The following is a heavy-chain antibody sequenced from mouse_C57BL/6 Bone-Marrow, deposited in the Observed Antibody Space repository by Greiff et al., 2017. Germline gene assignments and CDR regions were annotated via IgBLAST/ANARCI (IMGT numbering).Heavy chain of an antibody. CDR1: GYTFTSYW. CDR2: IYPGSGST. CDR3: ARPYDSNYWYFDV. D-gene: IGHD2-5*01. Sequence: QVQLQQPGAELVKPGASVKMSCKASGYTFTSYWITWVKQRPGQGLEWIGDIYPGSGSTNYNEKLKSKATLTVDTSSSTAYMELSSLTSEDSAVYYCARPYDSNYWYFDVWGTGTTVTVSS. V-gene: IGHV1-55*01. J-gene: IGHJ1*03.